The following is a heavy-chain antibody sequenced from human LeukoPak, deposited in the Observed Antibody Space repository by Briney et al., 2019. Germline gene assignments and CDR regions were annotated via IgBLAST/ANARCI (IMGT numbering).Heavy chain of an antibody. CDR3: ARSEMSVGSRLMDV. V-gene: IGHV1-3*01. Sequence: GAPVKVSCKASGYTFTNYILHWVRQAPGQRLEWMGWINGGNGNVKYSQKVKGTVTITRDTSASTAYMELSSLRSEDTAVYYCARSEMSVGSRLMDVWGQGTTVTVSS. CDR2: INGGNGNV. J-gene: IGHJ6*02. CDR1: GYTFTNYI. D-gene: IGHD2-15*01.